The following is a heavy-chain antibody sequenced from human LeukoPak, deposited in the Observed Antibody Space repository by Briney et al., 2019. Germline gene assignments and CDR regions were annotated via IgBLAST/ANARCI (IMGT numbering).Heavy chain of an antibody. CDR3: ARQAPYGDYYFDY. CDR2: IYPGDSDT. CDR1: GYSFTSYW. D-gene: IGHD4-17*01. V-gene: IGHV5-51*01. Sequence: GESLKISCKGSGYSFTSYWVGWVRQMPGKGLEWMGIIYPGDSDTRYSPSFQGQVTISADKSINTAYLQWSSLKASDTAMYYCARQAPYGDYYFDYWGQGTLVTVSS. J-gene: IGHJ4*02.